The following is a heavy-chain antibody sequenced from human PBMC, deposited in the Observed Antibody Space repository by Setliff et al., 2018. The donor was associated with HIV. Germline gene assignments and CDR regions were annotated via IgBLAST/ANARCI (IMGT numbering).Heavy chain of an antibody. Sequence: PSETLSLTCAVYGGSFSGFYWNWIRQPPGKGLDWIGEINHSGGTTYNPSLKSRVTISLDTSKNQFSLELSSVTTTDTAVYYCTRAEQQLPYYYYYYGMDVWGQGTTVTVSS. V-gene: IGHV4-34*01. CDR3: TRAEQQLPYYYYYYGMDV. D-gene: IGHD6-13*01. CDR2: INHSGGT. J-gene: IGHJ6*02. CDR1: GGSFSGFY.